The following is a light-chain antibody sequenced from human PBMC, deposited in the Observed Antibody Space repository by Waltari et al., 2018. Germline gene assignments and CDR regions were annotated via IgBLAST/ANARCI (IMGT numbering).Light chain of an antibody. CDR2: AAS. V-gene: IGKV1-39*01. CDR1: QSISSY. Sequence: DIQMTQSPSSLSASVGDRVTITCRASQSISSYLNWYQQKPGKAPKLLIYAASSLQSGVPSRFSGSGSGTDFTLTINSLQPEDFATYYCQQSYSTPLTFGGWTKVEIK. CDR3: QQSYSTPLT. J-gene: IGKJ4*01.